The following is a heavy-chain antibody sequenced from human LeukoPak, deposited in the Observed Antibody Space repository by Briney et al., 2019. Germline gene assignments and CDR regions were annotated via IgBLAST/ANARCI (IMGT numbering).Heavy chain of an antibody. J-gene: IGHJ4*02. CDR2: ISSDGSNK. CDR1: GFTFSSYG. V-gene: IGHV3-30*03. CDR3: ARDSLLWFGELSYFDY. Sequence: GGSLRLSCAVSGFTFSSYGMHWVRQAPGKGLEWVAIISSDGSNKYYADSVKGRFTISRDNSKNTLYLQMNSLRVEDTAVYYCARDSLLWFGELSYFDYWGQGTLVTVSS. D-gene: IGHD3-10*01.